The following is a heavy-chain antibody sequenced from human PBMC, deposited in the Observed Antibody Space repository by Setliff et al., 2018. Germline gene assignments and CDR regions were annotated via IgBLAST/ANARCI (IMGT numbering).Heavy chain of an antibody. CDR1: GYSISSGYY. CDR2: IYHSGST. J-gene: IGHJ5*02. V-gene: IGHV4-38-2*01. CDR3: ARVLPGRFDP. Sequence: LSLTCAVSGYSISSGYYWGWIRQPPGKGLEWIGSIYHSGSTYYNPSLKSRVTISVDTSKNQFSLKLSSVTAADTAVYYCARVLPGRFDPWGQGTLVTVSS.